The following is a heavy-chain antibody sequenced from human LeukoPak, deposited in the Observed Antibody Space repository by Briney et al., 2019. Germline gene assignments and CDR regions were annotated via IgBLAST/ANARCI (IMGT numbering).Heavy chain of an antibody. J-gene: IGHJ4*02. D-gene: IGHD3-10*01. CDR1: GFTFSSYA. CDR3: AKTPDYYGSGSSSYIDC. CDR2: ISGSGGGT. V-gene: IGHV3-23*01. Sequence: GGSLRLSCAASGFTFSSYAMSWVRQAPGKGLEWVSAISGSGGGTYYANTVKGRFTISRDNSRDTLYLQMNSLRAEDTALYFCAKTPDYYGSGSSSYIDCWGQGTLVSVSS.